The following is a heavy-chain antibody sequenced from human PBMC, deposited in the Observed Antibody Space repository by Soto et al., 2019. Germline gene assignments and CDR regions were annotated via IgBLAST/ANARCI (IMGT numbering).Heavy chain of an antibody. CDR2: FYSSGSI. V-gene: IGHV4-31*08. CDR1: GYSITAGGYY. J-gene: IGHJ4*02. D-gene: IGHD6-19*01. Sequence: SETLSLTCFVSGYSITAGGYYWSWIRHHPGKGLEWIGSFYSSGSIIYNPSLRSRVSISGDTSSNQFSMSLTSVTAADTAVYYCRTQWLDWGQGTLVTVSS. CDR3: RTQWLD.